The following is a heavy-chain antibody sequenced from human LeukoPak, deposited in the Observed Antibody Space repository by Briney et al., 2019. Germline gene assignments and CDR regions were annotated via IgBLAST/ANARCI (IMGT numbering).Heavy chain of an antibody. J-gene: IGHJ4*02. CDR3: ARTSGVDYCSSTSCYYDY. CDR1: GGSFSGYY. CDR2: INRSGST. Sequence: PSETLSLTCAVYGGSFSGYYWSWIRQPPGKGLEWIGEINRSGSTNYNPSLKSRVTISVDTSKNQFSLKLSSVTAADTAVYYCARTSGVDYCSSTSCYYDYWGQGTLVTVSS. D-gene: IGHD2-2*01. V-gene: IGHV4-34*01.